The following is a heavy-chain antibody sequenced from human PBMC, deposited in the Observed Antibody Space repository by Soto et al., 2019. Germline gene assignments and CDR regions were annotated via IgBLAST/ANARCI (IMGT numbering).Heavy chain of an antibody. V-gene: IGHV3-48*01. CDR2: ISLGGTTI. J-gene: IGHJ2*01. CDR1: GFTFSSYS. Sequence: EVQLVESGGGSVQPGGSPRLSCTASGFTFSSYSMNWVRQAPGKGLEWISYISLGGTTIYYADSVKGRFTISRDDAKNSLYLQMNTLRAEDTAVYYCVRDVRQVSSLWGRGTLVTVSS. D-gene: IGHD1-20*01. CDR3: VRDVRQVSSL.